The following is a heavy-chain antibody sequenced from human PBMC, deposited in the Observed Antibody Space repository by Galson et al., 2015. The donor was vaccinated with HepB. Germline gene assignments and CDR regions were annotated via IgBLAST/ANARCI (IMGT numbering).Heavy chain of an antibody. CDR1: GFTFSSYA. CDR3: ARDFCSSTSCYYFDY. CDR2: ISYDGSNK. Sequence: SLRLSCAASGFTFSSYAMHWVRQAPGKGLEWVAVISYDGSNKYYADSVKGRFTISRDNSKNTLYLQMNSLRAEDTAVYYCARDFCSSTSCYYFDYWGQGTLVTVSS. D-gene: IGHD2-2*01. J-gene: IGHJ4*02. V-gene: IGHV3-30*04.